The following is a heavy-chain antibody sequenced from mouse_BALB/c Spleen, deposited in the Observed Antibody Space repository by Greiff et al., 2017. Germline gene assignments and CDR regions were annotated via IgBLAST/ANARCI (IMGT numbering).Heavy chain of an antibody. Sequence: EVKLVESGGGLVQPGGSRKLSCAASGFTFSSFGMHWVRQAPEKGLEWVAYISSGSSTIYYADTVKGRFTISRDNPKNTLFLQMTSLRSEDTAMYYCARGPYYRSYYAMDYWGQGTSVTVSS. V-gene: IGHV5-17*02. CDR3: ARGPYYRSYYAMDY. D-gene: IGHD2-14*01. CDR1: GFTFSSFG. J-gene: IGHJ4*01. CDR2: ISSGSSTI.